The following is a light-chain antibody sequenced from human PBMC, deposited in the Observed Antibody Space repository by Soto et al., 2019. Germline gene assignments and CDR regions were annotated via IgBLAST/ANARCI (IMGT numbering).Light chain of an antibody. J-gene: IGLJ1*01. CDR3: SLYTSENTYV. CDR1: STDFVSYNR. CDR2: DAR. V-gene: IGLV2-18*01. Sequence: QSALTQPPSVSGSPGQSVTISCTGTSTDFVSYNRVSWYQQPPGTAPKLIIYDARNRPSGVPDRFSGSKSGNTASLTISGLQAADEADYYCSLYTSENTYVFGTGTKV.